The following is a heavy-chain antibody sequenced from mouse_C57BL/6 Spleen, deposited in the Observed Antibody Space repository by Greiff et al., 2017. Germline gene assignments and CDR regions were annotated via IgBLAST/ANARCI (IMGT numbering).Heavy chain of an antibody. D-gene: IGHD2-4*01. CDR1: GFSLTSYG. Sequence: VQGVESGPGLVQPSQSLSITCTVSGFSLTSYGVHWVRQSPGKGLEWLGVIWRGGSTDYNAAFMSRLSITKDNSKSQVFFKMNSLQADDTAIYYCAKHDYDEGYAMDYWGQGTSVTVSS. J-gene: IGHJ4*01. CDR2: IWRGGST. V-gene: IGHV2-5*01. CDR3: AKHDYDEGYAMDY.